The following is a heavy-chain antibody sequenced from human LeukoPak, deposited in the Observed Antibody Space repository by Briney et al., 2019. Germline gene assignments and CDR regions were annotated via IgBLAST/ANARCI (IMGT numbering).Heavy chain of an antibody. CDR3: AKDQGLVVVPDAFDI. CDR1: GFTFSSYA. D-gene: IGHD2-15*01. Sequence: GGSLRLSCAASGFTFSSYAMSWVRQVPGKGLEWVSAISGSGGSTYYADSVKGRFTISRDNSKNTLYLQMNSLRAEDTAVYYCAKDQGLVVVPDAFDIWGQGTMVTVSS. V-gene: IGHV3-23*01. J-gene: IGHJ3*02. CDR2: ISGSGGST.